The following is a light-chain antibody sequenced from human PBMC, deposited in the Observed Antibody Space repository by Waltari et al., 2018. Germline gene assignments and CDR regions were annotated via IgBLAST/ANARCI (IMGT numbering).Light chain of an antibody. CDR3: GTWDSRMSVAV. CDR2: END. CDR1: SPTLGNKY. Sequence: QSALTQPPSLSAASGQQATLSCSESSPTLGNKYISGYQHFPGTSPKLLIYENDKRPSGIPGRFSGSKSGTSATLDIHGLQTGDEADYYCGTWDSRMSVAVLGGGTKVTVL. V-gene: IGLV1-51*01. J-gene: IGLJ2*01.